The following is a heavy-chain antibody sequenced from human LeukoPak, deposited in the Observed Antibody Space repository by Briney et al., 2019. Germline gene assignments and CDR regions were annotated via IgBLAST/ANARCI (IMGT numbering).Heavy chain of an antibody. CDR2: IYYSGST. CDR1: GGSISSSSYY. CDR3: ARWMVRGVIVGRGRGFDP. D-gene: IGHD3-10*01. J-gene: IGHJ5*02. Sequence: SETLSLTCTVSGGSISSSSYYWGWIRQPPGKGLEWIGSIYYSGSTYYNPSLKSRVTISVDTSKNQFSLKLSSVTAADTAVYYCARWMVRGVIVGRGRGFDPWGQGTLVTVSS. V-gene: IGHV4-39*07.